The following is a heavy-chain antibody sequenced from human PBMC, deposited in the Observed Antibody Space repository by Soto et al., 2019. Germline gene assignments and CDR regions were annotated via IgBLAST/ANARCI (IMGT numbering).Heavy chain of an antibody. V-gene: IGHV1-2*02. Sequence: SVKVSCKASGYTFTGYYMHWVRQAPGQGLEWMGWINPNSGGTNYAQKFQGRVTMTRDTSISTAYMELSRLRSDDTAVYYCASRLTKVSEYYYGMDVWGQGSTVTVSS. CDR2: INPNSGGT. J-gene: IGHJ6*02. D-gene: IGHD4-17*01. CDR3: ASRLTKVSEYYYGMDV. CDR1: GYTFTGYY.